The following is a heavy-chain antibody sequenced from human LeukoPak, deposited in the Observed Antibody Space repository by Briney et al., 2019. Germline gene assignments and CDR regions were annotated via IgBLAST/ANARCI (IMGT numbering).Heavy chain of an antibody. CDR2: IYWDDDK. J-gene: IGHJ4*02. V-gene: IGHV2-5*02. CDR3: AHRRGAHPIDY. CDR1: GFSLRTRGVG. Sequence: SGPTLVKPTQTLTLTCTFSGFSLRTRGVGVGWIRQPPGKALEWLALIYWDDDKRYSPSLKSRLTITKDTSKNQVVLTMTNMDPVDTATYYCAHRRGAHPIDYWGQGTLVTVSS. D-gene: IGHD3-16*01.